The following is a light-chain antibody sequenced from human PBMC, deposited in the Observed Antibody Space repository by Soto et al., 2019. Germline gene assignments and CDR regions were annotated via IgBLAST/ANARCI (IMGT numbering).Light chain of an antibody. CDR1: SSDVGGYNY. CDR3: SSFTSINTWV. Sequence: QSALTQPASVSGSPGQSFTIYCTGTSSDVGGYNYVSWYQQHPGKAPKLMIYEVSNRPSGVSNRFSGAKSGNTASLTISGLQTEDEADYYCSSFTSINTWVFGGGTKLTVL. V-gene: IGLV2-14*01. CDR2: EVS. J-gene: IGLJ3*02.